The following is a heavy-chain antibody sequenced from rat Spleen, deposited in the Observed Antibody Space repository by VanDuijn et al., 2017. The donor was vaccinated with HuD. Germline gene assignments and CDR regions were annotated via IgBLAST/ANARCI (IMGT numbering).Heavy chain of an antibody. J-gene: IGHJ4*01. CDR3: ARPHSSLYVMDA. V-gene: IGHV5-22*01. CDR1: GFTFSDYY. Sequence: EVQLVESGGGVVQPGRSLKLSCTASGFTFSDYYMAWVRQAPKKGLEWVASISYEGSNTYYGDSVKGRFTISRDNAKSTLYLQMNSLRSEDTATYFCARPHSSLYVMDAWGQGASVTVSS. D-gene: IGHD1-2*01. CDR2: ISYEGSNT.